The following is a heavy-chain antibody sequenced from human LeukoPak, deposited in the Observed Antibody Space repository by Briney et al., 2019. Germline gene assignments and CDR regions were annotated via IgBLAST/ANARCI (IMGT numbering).Heavy chain of an antibody. J-gene: IGHJ5*02. CDR1: GFTFSSYA. V-gene: IGHV3-30-3*01. CDR2: ISYDGSNK. Sequence: TGGSLRLSCAASGFTFSSYAMHWVRQAPGKGLEWVAVISYDGSNKYYADSVKGRFTISRDNSKNTLYLQMNSLRAEDTAVYYCAKDGLVDGNDYVWGSLNWFDPWGQGTLVTVSS. CDR3: AKDGLVDGNDYVWGSLNWFDP. D-gene: IGHD3-16*01.